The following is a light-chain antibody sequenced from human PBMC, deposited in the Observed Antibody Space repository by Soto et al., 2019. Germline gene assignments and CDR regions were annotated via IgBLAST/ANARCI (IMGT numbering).Light chain of an antibody. CDR2: VAS. Sequence: EVVMTQSPAPLSGSAGNTVTLSCRGNQTSTSNLAWYQQKPGQAPRLLIYVASTSATGIPVRFSGSGSGTDFTLTISSREPEDFAVYYCQQRSTWHTLSFGPGTKVDIK. CDR3: QQRSTWHTLS. J-gene: IGKJ3*01. V-gene: IGKV3D-11*02. CDR1: QTSTSN.